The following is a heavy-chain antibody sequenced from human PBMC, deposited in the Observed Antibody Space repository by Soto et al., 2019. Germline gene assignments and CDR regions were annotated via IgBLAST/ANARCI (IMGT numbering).Heavy chain of an antibody. V-gene: IGHV1-69*01. CDR1: GGTFSSYA. J-gene: IGHJ4*02. CDR2: IIPSFGTA. D-gene: IGHD1-1*01. Sequence: QVQLVQSGAEVKKPGSSVKVSCKASGGTFSSYAISWVRQSPGQGLEWMGGIIPSFGTANYAQKFQGRVTIPADECTSTAYMELSSLRSEDTAVYFCARVGLGLESDYWGQGTLVTVAS. CDR3: ARVGLGLESDY.